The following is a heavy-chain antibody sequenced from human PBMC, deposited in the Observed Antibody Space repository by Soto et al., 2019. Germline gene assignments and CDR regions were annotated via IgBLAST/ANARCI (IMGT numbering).Heavy chain of an antibody. CDR2: IYYSGST. Sequence: SETLSLTCTVSGGSISSGGYYWSWIRQHPGKGLEWIGYIYYSGSTYYNPSLKSRVTISVDTSKNQFSLKLSSVTAADTAVYYCARVPYYDFWSGYYDYYYYYMDVWGKGTTVTVSS. CDR1: GGSISSGGYY. D-gene: IGHD3-3*01. J-gene: IGHJ6*03. CDR3: ARVPYYDFWSGYYDYYYYYMDV. V-gene: IGHV4-31*03.